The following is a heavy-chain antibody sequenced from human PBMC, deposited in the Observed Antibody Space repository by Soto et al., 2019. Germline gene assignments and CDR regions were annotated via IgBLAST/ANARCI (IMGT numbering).Heavy chain of an antibody. V-gene: IGHV3-15*01. CDR2: IKSKTDGGTT. CDR1: GFTFSNAW. J-gene: IGHJ3*02. Sequence: LSCAASGFTFSNAWMSWVRQAPGKGLEWVGRIKSKTDGGTTDYAAPVKGRFTISRDDSKNTLYLQMNSLKTEDTAVYYCTTEPMIVVVTDDAFDIWGQGTMVTVS. D-gene: IGHD3-22*01. CDR3: TTEPMIVVVTDDAFDI.